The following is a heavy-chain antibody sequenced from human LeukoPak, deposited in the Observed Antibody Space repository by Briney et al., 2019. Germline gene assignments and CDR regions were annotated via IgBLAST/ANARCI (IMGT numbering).Heavy chain of an antibody. CDR1: GYTFTSYG. CDR2: ISAHNGNT. V-gene: IGHV1-18*01. D-gene: IGHD4-17*01. CDR3: ARDLYDYGDYVFDY. J-gene: IGHJ4*02. Sequence: ASVKVSCKASGYTFTSYGISWVRQAPGQGLEWMGWISAHNGNTNYAQKLQGRVTMTTDTSTSTAYMELRSLRSDDTAVYYCARDLYDYGDYVFDYWGQGTLVTVSS.